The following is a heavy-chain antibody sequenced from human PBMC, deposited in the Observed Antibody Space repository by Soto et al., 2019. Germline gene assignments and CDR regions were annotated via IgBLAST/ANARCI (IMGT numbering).Heavy chain of an antibody. J-gene: IGHJ6*02. Sequence: AGGSLRLSCTASGFTFGDYAMSWFRQAPGKGLEWVGFIRSRAYGGTTEYAASVKGRFTISRDDSKSIAYLQMNSLKTEDTAVYYCTRDRGTYYDILTGYPRDYYYYGMDVWGQGTTVTVSS. CDR3: TRDRGTYYDILTGYPRDYYYYGMDV. CDR1: GFTFGDYA. V-gene: IGHV3-49*03. D-gene: IGHD3-9*01. CDR2: IRSRAYGGTT.